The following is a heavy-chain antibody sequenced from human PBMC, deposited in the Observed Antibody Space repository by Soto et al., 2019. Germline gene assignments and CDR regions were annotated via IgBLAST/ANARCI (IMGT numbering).Heavy chain of an antibody. J-gene: IGHJ3*02. CDR3: AIGAVAMATITGCAICAFDI. V-gene: IGHV1-69*12. Sequence: QVQLVQSGAEVKKPGSSEKVSCKASGGTFSSYAISWMLQAPVQWLEWMGGIIPIFGTANYAQKFQGRVTITADEATSTAYMELSSLRSEDTAVYYCAIGAVAMATITGCAICAFDIWGQGTMVTIAS. CDR1: GGTFSSYA. CDR2: IIPIFGTA. D-gene: IGHD5-12*01.